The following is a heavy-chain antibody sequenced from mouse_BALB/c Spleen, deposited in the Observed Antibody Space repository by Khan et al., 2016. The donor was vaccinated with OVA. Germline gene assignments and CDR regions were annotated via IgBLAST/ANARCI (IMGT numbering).Heavy chain of an antibody. Sequence: EVELVESGGGLVQPGGSRKLSCAASGFTFSNFGMHWVRQAPEKGLEWVAYISSGSATIYYADTVKGRFTISRDNPKNTLLLQMTSLRSEDTAMYYCASSKITTWYFDVWGAGTTVTVSS. CDR3: ASSKITTWYFDV. CDR1: GFTFSNFG. J-gene: IGHJ1*01. D-gene: IGHD2-4*01. CDR2: ISSGSATI. V-gene: IGHV5-17*02.